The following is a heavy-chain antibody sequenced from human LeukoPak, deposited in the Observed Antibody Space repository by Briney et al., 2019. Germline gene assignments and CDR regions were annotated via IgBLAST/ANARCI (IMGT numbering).Heavy chain of an antibody. D-gene: IGHD6-13*01. CDR2: IYTSGST. J-gene: IGHJ4*02. V-gene: IGHV4-61*02. CDR1: GGSISSGSYY. Sequence: SETLSLTCTVSGGSISSGSYYWSWIRQPAGKGLEWIGRIYTSGSTNYNPSLKSRVTISVDTSKNQFSLKLSSLTAADTAVYYCASGIAAAGRKARIDYWGQGTLVTVSS. CDR3: ASGIAAAGRKARIDY.